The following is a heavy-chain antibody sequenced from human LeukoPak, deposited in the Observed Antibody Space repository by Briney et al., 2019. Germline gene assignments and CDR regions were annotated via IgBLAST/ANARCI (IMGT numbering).Heavy chain of an antibody. V-gene: IGHV3-7*01. CDR2: IKPDGTEE. Sequence: GGSLRLSCAASGFRFTDSWMSRVRQAPGKGPEWVANIKPDGTEEYYVDSVKGRFNVSRDNARNSLFLQMNSLRVEDTALYYCATYTNWVAGDVWGQGTTVSVSS. CDR1: GFRFTDSW. D-gene: IGHD7-27*01. CDR3: ATYTNWVAGDV. J-gene: IGHJ6*01.